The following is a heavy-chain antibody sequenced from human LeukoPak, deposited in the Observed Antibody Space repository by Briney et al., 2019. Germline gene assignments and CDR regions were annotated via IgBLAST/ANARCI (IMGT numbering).Heavy chain of an antibody. Sequence: SETLSLTCTVSGGSISGYYWGWIRQPPGKGLEWIGSIYHSGSTYYNPSLKSRVTISVDTSKNQFSLKLSSVTAADTAVYYCARAPARGSGSYYNAWGQGTLVTVSS. J-gene: IGHJ5*02. CDR2: IYHSGST. CDR3: ARAPARGSGSYYNA. V-gene: IGHV4-38-2*02. CDR1: GGSISGYY. D-gene: IGHD3-10*01.